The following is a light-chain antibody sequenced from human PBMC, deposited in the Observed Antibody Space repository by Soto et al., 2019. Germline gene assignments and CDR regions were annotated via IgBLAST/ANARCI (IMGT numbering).Light chain of an antibody. V-gene: IGKV3-20*01. Sequence: EIVLTQSPATLSLSPGEIATLSCRASQSVSSYLAWYQQKAGQAPRLLIYDASSRATGIPDRFSGSGSGTDFTLTISRLEPEDFAVYYCQQYGSSPFTFGQGTRLEIK. CDR2: DAS. CDR1: QSVSSY. CDR3: QQYGSSPFT. J-gene: IGKJ5*01.